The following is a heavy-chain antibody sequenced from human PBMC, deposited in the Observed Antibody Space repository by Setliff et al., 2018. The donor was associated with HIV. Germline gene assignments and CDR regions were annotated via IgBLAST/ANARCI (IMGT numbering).Heavy chain of an antibody. CDR1: GFTFSSYS. CDR3: ANPPLKGHPGVGFDY. Sequence: PGGSLRLSCAASGFTFSSYSMNWVRQAPGKGLEWVSSISSSSSYIYYADSVKGRFTISRDNAKNSLYLQMNSLRAEDTAVYYCANPPLKGHPGVGFDYWGQGTQVTVSS. D-gene: IGHD1-26*01. V-gene: IGHV3-21*04. J-gene: IGHJ4*02. CDR2: ISSSSSYI.